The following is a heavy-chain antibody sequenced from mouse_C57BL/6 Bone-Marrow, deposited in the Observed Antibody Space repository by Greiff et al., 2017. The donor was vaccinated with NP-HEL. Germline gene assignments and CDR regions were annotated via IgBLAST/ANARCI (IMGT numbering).Heavy chain of an antibody. J-gene: IGHJ3*01. V-gene: IGHV3-6*01. CDR3: ARVPYYGREAY. D-gene: IGHD1-1*01. CDR2: ISYDGSN. Sequence: EVQLQESGPGLVKPSQSLSLTCSVTGYSITSGYYWNWIRQFPGNKLEWMGYISYDGSNNYNPSLKNRISITRDTSKNQFFLKLNSVTTEDTATYYCARVPYYGREAYWGQGTLVTVSA. CDR1: GYSITSGYY.